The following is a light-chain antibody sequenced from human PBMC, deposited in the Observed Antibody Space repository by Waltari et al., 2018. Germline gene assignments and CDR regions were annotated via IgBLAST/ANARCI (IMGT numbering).Light chain of an antibody. J-gene: IGKJ4*01. CDR3: QQYHDSPRT. Sequence: IVMTQSPATLSVSPGETVSLSCRAGQSVSPKLAWYQQKPGQAPRLLIYGTFVRATGIPGRFSGSESGTEFTLTINSLQSEDFALYYCQQYHDSPRTFGGGTKVEI. CDR1: QSVSPK. V-gene: IGKV3-15*01. CDR2: GTF.